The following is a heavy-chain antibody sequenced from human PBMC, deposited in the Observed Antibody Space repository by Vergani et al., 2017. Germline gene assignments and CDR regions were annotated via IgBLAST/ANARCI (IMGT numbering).Heavy chain of an antibody. CDR2: ISGSGGST. Sequence: EVQLLESGGGLVQPGGSLRLSCAASGFTFSSYAMSWVRQAPGKGLEWVSSISGSGGSTYYADSVKGRFTISRDNSKNTLYLQMNSLRAEDTAVYYCAKGRYSSGWAPGHWGQGTLVTVSS. J-gene: IGHJ4*02. D-gene: IGHD6-19*01. CDR1: GFTFSSYA. CDR3: AKGRYSSGWAPGH. V-gene: IGHV3-23*01.